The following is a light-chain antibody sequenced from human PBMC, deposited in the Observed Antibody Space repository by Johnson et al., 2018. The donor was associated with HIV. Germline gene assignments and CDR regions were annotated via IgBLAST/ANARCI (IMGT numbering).Light chain of an antibody. V-gene: IGLV1-51*02. J-gene: IGLJ1*01. Sequence: QSVLTQPPSVSAAPGQKVTISCSGSSSNIGNNYVSWYQQPPGTAPKLLIYENNKRPSGIPDRFSGSKSGTQATRGTNGLQHGDEADYYCGTWDSSLSARYVFGTGTKVTVL. CDR2: ENN. CDR3: GTWDSSLSARYV. CDR1: SSNIGNNY.